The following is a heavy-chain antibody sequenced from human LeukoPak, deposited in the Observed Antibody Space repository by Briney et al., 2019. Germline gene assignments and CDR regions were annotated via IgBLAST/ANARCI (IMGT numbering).Heavy chain of an antibody. Sequence: GGSLRLSCAASGFTFSSYWMSWVRQAPGKGLEWVAVISYDGSNKYYADSVKGRFTISRDNSKNTLYLQMNSLRAEDTAVYYCARDARTWGQGTLVTVSS. CDR2: ISYDGSNK. J-gene: IGHJ5*02. V-gene: IGHV3-30*03. CDR1: GFTFSSYW. CDR3: ARDART.